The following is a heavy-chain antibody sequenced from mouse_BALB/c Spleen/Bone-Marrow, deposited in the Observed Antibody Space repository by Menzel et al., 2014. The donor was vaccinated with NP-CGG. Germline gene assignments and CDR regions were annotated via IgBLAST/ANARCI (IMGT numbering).Heavy chain of an antibody. V-gene: IGHV14-3*02. Sequence: VHVKQSGAELAKPGASVKLSCTASGFNIKDTYMHWVKQRPEQGLDWIGRIDPANGNTKYDPKFQGKATITADTSSNAAYLQLSSLTSEDTAVYYCAREDYGNSYAMDYWGQGTSVTVSS. CDR1: GFNIKDTY. CDR2: IDPANGNT. J-gene: IGHJ4*01. CDR3: AREDYGNSYAMDY. D-gene: IGHD2-1*01.